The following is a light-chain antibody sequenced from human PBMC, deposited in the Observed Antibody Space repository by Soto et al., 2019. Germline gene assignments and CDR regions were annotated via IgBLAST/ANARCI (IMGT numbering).Light chain of an antibody. Sequence: QSVLTQPPSASGTPGQWVTISCSGSSSNIGSNYVYWYQQLPGTAPKLLIYRNNQRPSGVPDRFSGSKSGTSASLAISGLRSEDEADYYCAAWDDSLSGYYVFGTGTKLTVL. CDR3: AAWDDSLSGYYV. CDR1: SSNIGSNY. J-gene: IGLJ1*01. V-gene: IGLV1-47*01. CDR2: RNN.